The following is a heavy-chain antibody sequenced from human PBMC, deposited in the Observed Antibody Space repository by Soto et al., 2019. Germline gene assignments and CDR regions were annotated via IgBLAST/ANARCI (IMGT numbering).Heavy chain of an antibody. CDR1: GGSFSGYY. J-gene: IGHJ4*02. V-gene: IGHV4-34*01. Sequence: SETLSLTCAVYGGSFSGYYWSWIRQPPGKGLEWIGEINHSGSTNYNPSLKSRVTISVDTSKNQFSLKLSSVTAADTAVYYCARDRLRVFGVGCFDYWGQGTLVTVSS. CDR2: INHSGST. D-gene: IGHD3-3*01. CDR3: ARDRLRVFGVGCFDY.